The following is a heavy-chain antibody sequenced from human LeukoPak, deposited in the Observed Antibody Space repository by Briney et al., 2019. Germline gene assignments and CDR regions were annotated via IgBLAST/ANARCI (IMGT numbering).Heavy chain of an antibody. CDR3: TRDPGSSGYYDGDWFDP. J-gene: IGHJ5*02. CDR2: TKNKTNRGTT. D-gene: IGHD3-22*01. Sequence: PGGSLRLSCAAPGFTFSSYEMNWVRQAPGKGLEWVGFTKNKTNRGTTEYAASVKGRSTISRDDSKSIAYLQMNSLKTEDTAVYYYTRDPGSSGYYDGDWFDPWGQGTLVTVSS. V-gene: IGHV3-49*04. CDR1: GFTFSSYE.